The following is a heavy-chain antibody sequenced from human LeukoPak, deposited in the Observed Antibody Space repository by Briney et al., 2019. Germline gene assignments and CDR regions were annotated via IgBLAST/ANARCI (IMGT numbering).Heavy chain of an antibody. CDR2: ISAYNGNT. J-gene: IGHJ4*02. Sequence: VASVKVSCKASGYTFTSYGISWVRQAPGQGLEWMGWISAYNGNTNYAQKLQGRVAMTTDTSTSTAYMELRSLRSDDTAVYYCATFPYGDYVMPFDYWGQGTLVTVSS. V-gene: IGHV1-18*01. D-gene: IGHD4-17*01. CDR1: GYTFTSYG. CDR3: ATFPYGDYVMPFDY.